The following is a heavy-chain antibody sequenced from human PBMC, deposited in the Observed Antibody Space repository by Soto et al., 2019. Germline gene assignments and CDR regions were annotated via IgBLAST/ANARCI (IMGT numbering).Heavy chain of an antibody. CDR1: GYTFTSYG. CDR2: ISAHNGNT. V-gene: IGHV1-18*01. Sequence: QVHLVQSGAEVKKPGASVKVSCKASGYTFTSYGITWVRQAPGQGLEWMGWISAHNGNTDYAQKLQGRVIVTRDTSTSTAYMELRSLRSDDTAVYYCSRGRYGDYWGQGALVPVSS. J-gene: IGHJ4*02. D-gene: IGHD1-1*01. CDR3: SRGRYGDY.